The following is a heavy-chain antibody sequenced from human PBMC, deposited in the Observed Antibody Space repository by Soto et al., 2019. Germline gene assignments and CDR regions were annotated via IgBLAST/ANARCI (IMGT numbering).Heavy chain of an antibody. J-gene: IGHJ5*02. V-gene: IGHV4-34*01. CDR1: GGSFSGYY. D-gene: IGHD3-16*01. CDR2: INHSGST. Sequence: SETLSLTCAVYGGSFSGYYWSWIRQPPGKGLEWIGEINHSGSTNYNPSLKSRVTISVDTSKNQFSLKLSSVTAADTAVYYCARGFLRLGETPIRRGLDWFDPWGQGTLVTVSS. CDR3: ARGFLRLGETPIRRGLDWFDP.